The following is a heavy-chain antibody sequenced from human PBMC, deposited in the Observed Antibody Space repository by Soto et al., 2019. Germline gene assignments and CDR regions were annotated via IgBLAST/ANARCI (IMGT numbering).Heavy chain of an antibody. CDR3: AGTDRVFYGLDV. V-gene: IGHV3-13*05. CDR1: GFTFRNYD. CDR2: ISAAGDP. J-gene: IGHJ6*01. Sequence: EVQLVESGGGLVQPGGSLRLSCEASGFTFRNYDMHWVRQGTGIGLEWVSGISAAGDPDYADSVEGRFTISRENAQNSFFLQMNSLRVGDTAVYYWAGTDRVFYGLDVWGQGTTVIDSS. D-gene: IGHD1-1*01.